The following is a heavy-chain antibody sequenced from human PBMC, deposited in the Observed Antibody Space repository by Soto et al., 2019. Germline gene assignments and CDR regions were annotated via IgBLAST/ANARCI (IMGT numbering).Heavy chain of an antibody. CDR2: IWYDGSNK. V-gene: IGHV3-33*01. J-gene: IGHJ4*02. D-gene: IGHD6-19*01. Sequence: RGSLRLSCAASGFTFSSYGMHWVRQAPGKGLEWVAVIWYDGSNKYYADSVKGRFTISRDNSKNTLYLQMNSLRAEDTAVYYCAGSPPDSSGCMSYWGQGTLVTVSS. CDR3: AGSPPDSSGCMSY. CDR1: GFTFSSYG.